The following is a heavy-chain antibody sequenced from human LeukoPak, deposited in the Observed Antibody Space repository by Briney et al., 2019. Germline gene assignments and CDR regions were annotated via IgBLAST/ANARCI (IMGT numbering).Heavy chain of an antibody. J-gene: IGHJ4*02. CDR3: ARDSSGWPPADY. CDR1: GFTFSSYA. Sequence: GGSLRLSCAASGFTFSSYAMSWVRQAPGRGLEWVSAISGSGGSTYYADSVKGRFTTSRDNSKNTLYLQMSSLRAEDTAVYYCARDSSGWPPADYWGQGTLVTVSS. CDR2: ISGSGGST. V-gene: IGHV3-23*01. D-gene: IGHD6-19*01.